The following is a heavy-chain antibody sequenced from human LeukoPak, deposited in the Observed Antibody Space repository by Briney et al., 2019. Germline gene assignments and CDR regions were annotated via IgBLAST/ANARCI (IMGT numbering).Heavy chain of an antibody. D-gene: IGHD1-20*01. J-gene: IGHJ4*02. CDR3: VTYNWEYETDY. CDR2: ISNSGGNT. V-gene: IGHV3-23*01. Sequence: PGGSLRLSCAASGFPFRSYGMGWVRQAPGKGLEWVSSISNSGGNTYYADSVKGRFTTSRDNAKNTLYLQMNSLRAEDTAVYYCVTYNWEYETDYWGQGTLVTVSS. CDR1: GFPFRSYG.